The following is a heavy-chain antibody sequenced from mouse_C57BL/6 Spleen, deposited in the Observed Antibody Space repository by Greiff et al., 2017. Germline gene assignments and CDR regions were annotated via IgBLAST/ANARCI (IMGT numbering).Heavy chain of an antibody. J-gene: IGHJ2*01. CDR3: TRRGITTVVERAFDY. CDR2: IDPETGGT. Sequence: VQVVESGAELVRPGASVTLSCKASGYTFTDYEMHWVKQTPVHGLEWIGAIDPETGGTAYNQKVKGKAILTADKSSSTAYMELRSLTSEDSAVYYCTRRGITTVVERAFDYWGQGTTLTVSS. D-gene: IGHD1-1*01. V-gene: IGHV1-15*01. CDR1: GYTFTDYE.